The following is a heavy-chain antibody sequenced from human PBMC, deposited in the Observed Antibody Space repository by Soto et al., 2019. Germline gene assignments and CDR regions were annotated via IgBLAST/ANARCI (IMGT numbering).Heavy chain of an antibody. CDR2: FYRDGGT. Sequence: EVQLVQSGGGLVQPGGSLRLSCAASGFSVSSNYMSWVRQAPGKGLEWVSVFYRDGGTFHVDSVKGRFTLSRDNSKNTVFLEMNSLRAEDTAVYFCARRTQLWSPIYYLGQGTLVTVSS. J-gene: IGHJ4*02. CDR1: GFSVSSNY. CDR3: ARRTQLWSPIYY. D-gene: IGHD5-18*01. V-gene: IGHV3-66*01.